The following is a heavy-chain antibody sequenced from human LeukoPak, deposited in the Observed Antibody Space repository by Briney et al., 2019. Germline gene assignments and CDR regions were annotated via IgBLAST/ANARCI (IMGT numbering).Heavy chain of an antibody. V-gene: IGHV1-18*01. CDR2: ISAYNGNT. D-gene: IGHD2-15*01. CDR3: AREDCSGGSCYSLSLTPVFHVFDI. J-gene: IGHJ3*02. CDR1: GYTFTNYG. Sequence: ASVTVSCKASGYTFTNYGISWVRQAPGQGLEWMGWISAYNGNTNYAQKLQGRVTMTTDTSTSTAYMNLRSLRPDDTAVYYCAREDCSGGSCYSLSLTPVFHVFDIWGQGTMVTVSS.